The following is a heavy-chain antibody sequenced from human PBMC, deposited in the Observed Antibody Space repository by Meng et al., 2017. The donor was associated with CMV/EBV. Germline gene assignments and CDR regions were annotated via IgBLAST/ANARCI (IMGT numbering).Heavy chain of an antibody. Sequence: ASVKVSCKASGYTFTSYDINWVRQATGQGLEWMGWMNPNSGNTGYAQKFQGRVTMTRNTSISTAYMELSSLRSEDTAVYYSARGDYDFWSGYYSWYYYGMDVWGQGTTVTVSS. D-gene: IGHD3-3*01. V-gene: IGHV1-8*01. CDR2: MNPNSGNT. J-gene: IGHJ6*02. CDR1: GYTFTSYD. CDR3: ARGDYDFWSGYYSWYYYGMDV.